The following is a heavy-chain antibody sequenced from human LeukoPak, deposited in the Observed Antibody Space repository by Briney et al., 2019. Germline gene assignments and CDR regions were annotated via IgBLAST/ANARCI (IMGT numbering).Heavy chain of an antibody. Sequence: SETLSLTCSVSGGSISSYSWNWIRQPAGKGLEWIGRIYTSGSTNYNPSLKSRVTLSVDTSKNHFSLRLNSVTAADTAVYYCARVRHCGGECYDAFHIWGQGTMVTVSS. CDR2: IYTSGST. V-gene: IGHV4-4*07. J-gene: IGHJ3*02. CDR3: ARVRHCGGECYDAFHI. CDR1: GGSISSYS. D-gene: IGHD2-21*01.